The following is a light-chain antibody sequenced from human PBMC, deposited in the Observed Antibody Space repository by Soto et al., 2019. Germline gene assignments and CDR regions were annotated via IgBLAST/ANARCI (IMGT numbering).Light chain of an antibody. J-gene: IGKJ1*01. Sequence: EIVLTQSPATLSLSPGERATLSCRASQSVSSYLAWYQQKPGQAPRLLIYDASNRATGIPARFSGSGSGTDFTLTISSLQSEDFAVYYCQQHSNWPPEFGQGAKVENK. CDR2: DAS. CDR3: QQHSNWPPE. V-gene: IGKV3-11*01. CDR1: QSVSSY.